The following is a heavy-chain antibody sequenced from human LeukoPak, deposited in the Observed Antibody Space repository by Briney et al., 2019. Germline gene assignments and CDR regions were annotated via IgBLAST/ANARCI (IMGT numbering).Heavy chain of an antibody. V-gene: IGHV3-66*02. J-gene: IGHJ4*02. CDR1: GFSFSIYA. CDR2: IYSGGST. CDR3: AKSSSPKRPFDY. D-gene: IGHD6-6*01. Sequence: GGSLRLSCAASGFSFSIYAMSWVRQAPGKGLEWVSVIYSGGSTYYADSVKGRFTISRDNSKNTLYLQMNSLRAEDTAVYYCAKSSSPKRPFDYWGQGTLVTVSS.